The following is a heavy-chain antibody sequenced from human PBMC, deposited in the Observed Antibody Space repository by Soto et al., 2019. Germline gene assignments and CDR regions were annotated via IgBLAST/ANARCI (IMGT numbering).Heavy chain of an antibody. CDR3: SWVRGADYGMDV. V-gene: IGHV1-69*12. Sequence: QVQLVQSGAEVKKPGSSVKVSCKASGGTFSSYAISWVRQAPGQGLEWMGGIIPIFGTANYAQKFQGRVTMXAXXSTCTADMELSSLRSEDTAVYYCSWVRGADYGMDVWGQGTTVTVSS. CDR1: GGTFSSYA. J-gene: IGHJ6*02. D-gene: IGHD3-10*01. CDR2: IIPIFGTA.